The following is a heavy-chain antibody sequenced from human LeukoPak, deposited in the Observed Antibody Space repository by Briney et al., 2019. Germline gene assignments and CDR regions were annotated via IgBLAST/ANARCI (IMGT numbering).Heavy chain of an antibody. Sequence: PGGSLRLSCAASGFSFSRYAMHWVRQAPGKGLEWVAVISYDGSYKDYADSVKGRFTISRDNSKNTLYLQMNSLRAEDTAVYYCARGHDFWSGYLDYWGQGTLVTVSS. CDR2: ISYDGSYK. CDR3: ARGHDFWSGYLDY. J-gene: IGHJ4*02. D-gene: IGHD3-3*01. CDR1: GFSFSRYA. V-gene: IGHV3-30*04.